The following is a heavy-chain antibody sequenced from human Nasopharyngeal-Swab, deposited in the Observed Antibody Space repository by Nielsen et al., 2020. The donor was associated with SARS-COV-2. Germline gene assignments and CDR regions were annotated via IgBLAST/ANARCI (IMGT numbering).Heavy chain of an antibody. D-gene: IGHD1-7*01. J-gene: IGHJ5*02. V-gene: IGHV3-21*01. CDR2: ISSTTPYI. Sequence: GGSLRPSFVASGFTFSGYTMNWVPQAPGKGLEWISSISSTTPYIYYADSVKGRFTISRDNAKNSLYLQMNFLRVEDTAMYYCARDTGGPPNYFDPWGQGTLVTVSS. CDR3: ARDTGGPPNYFDP. CDR1: GFTFSGYT.